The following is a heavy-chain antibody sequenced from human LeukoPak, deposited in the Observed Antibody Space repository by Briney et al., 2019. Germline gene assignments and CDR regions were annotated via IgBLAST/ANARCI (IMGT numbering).Heavy chain of an antibody. J-gene: IGHJ3*02. CDR1: GFTFSSYA. V-gene: IGHV3-23*01. D-gene: IGHD5-18*01. CDR3: QTAMVLLAAFDI. Sequence: GGSLRLSCAASGFTFSSYAMSWVRQAPGKGLEWVSAISDSGGSTYYADSVKGRFTISRDNSKNTLYLQMNSLRAEDTAVYYCQTAMVLLAAFDIWGQGTMVTVSS. CDR2: ISDSGGST.